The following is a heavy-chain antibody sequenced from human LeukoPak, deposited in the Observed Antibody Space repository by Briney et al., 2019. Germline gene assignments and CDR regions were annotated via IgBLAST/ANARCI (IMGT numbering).Heavy chain of an antibody. Sequence: ASVKVSCKASGYTFTSYYMHWVRQAPGQGLEWMGIINPSGGSTSYAQKFQGRVTMTRDTSISTAYMELSRLRSDDTAVYYCARFWGVPDAFDIWGQGTMVTVSS. D-gene: IGHD3-16*01. J-gene: IGHJ3*02. V-gene: IGHV1-46*01. CDR1: GYTFTSYY. CDR2: INPSGGST. CDR3: ARFWGVPDAFDI.